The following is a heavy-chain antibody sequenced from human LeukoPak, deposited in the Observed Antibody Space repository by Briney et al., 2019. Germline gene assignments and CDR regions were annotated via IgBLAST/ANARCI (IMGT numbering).Heavy chain of an antibody. CDR1: GASISSRSYY. V-gene: IGHV4-39*01. CDR2: MYYSGST. J-gene: IGHJ4*02. CDR3: ARLEDSGGYRFDY. Sequence: KPSETLSLTCTVSGASISSRSYYWGWIRQSPGKGLEWIGNMYYSGSTHYSPSPNSRVTISRQTSKNQVSLKLSSVTAADSAVYYCARLEDSGGYRFDYWGQGALVTVSS. D-gene: IGHD3-22*01.